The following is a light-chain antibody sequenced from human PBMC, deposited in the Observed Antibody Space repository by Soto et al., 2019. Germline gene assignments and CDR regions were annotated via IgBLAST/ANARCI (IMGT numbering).Light chain of an antibody. V-gene: IGKV1-39*01. CDR1: QSIDTH. J-gene: IGKJ1*01. CDR3: HQTYSPPDT. Sequence: DIRMTQSPSSLSASVGDRVTITCRASQSIDTHLNWYQQHPGKAPNALIYEASNLQSGVLSRFSGSGSGTDFTLTISGLQPDDSATYYCHQTYSPPDTFGQGTKVDIK. CDR2: EAS.